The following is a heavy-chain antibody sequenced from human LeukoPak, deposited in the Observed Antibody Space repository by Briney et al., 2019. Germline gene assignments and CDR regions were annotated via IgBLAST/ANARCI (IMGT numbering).Heavy chain of an antibody. V-gene: IGHV4-39*01. J-gene: IGHJ4*02. CDR3: VRWAYGSGSYPADY. D-gene: IGHD3-10*01. CDR2: IYYSGST. Sequence: PSETLSLTCTVSGGSISSDSYYWGWIRQPPGNGLEWIGSIYYSGSTYYNPSLKSRVTISVDTSKNQFSLKLTSVTAADTSMYYCVRWAYGSGSYPADYWGQGTLVTVSS. CDR1: GGSISSDSYY.